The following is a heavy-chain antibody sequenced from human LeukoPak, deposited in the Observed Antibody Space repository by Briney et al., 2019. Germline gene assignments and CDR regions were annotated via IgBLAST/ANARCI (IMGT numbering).Heavy chain of an antibody. Sequence: PSETLSLTCAVYGGSFSRYYWSWIGQSPGRGLKWIAEIDHRGDTNYNPSVKSRVTISVDTPKNQFSLKVRSLSAADTAVYYCARGATISETGYFDFWGQGTLVTVSS. CDR1: GGSFSRYY. J-gene: IGHJ4*03. V-gene: IGHV4-34*01. CDR2: IDHRGDT. D-gene: IGHD5-24*01. CDR3: ARGATISETGYFDF.